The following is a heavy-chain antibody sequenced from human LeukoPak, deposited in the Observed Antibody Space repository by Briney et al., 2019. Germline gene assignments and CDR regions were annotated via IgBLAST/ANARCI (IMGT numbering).Heavy chain of an antibody. CDR2: IKYDGIEK. CDR1: GFSFSVSW. D-gene: IGHD1-20*01. J-gene: IGHJ6*03. V-gene: IGHV3-7*03. Sequence: GGSLRLSCAASGFSFSVSWMSWVRQAPGKGLEWVANIKYDGIEKYYVDSVKGRFAISRDNAKNSLYLQMNSLRAEDTAVYYCAKVSRYESSRNWNGFKRGYYMDVWGKGTTVTISS. CDR3: AKVSRYESSRNWNGFKRGYYMDV.